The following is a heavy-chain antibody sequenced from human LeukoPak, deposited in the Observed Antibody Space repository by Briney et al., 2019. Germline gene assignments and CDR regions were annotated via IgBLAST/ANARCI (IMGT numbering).Heavy chain of an antibody. D-gene: IGHD6-19*01. CDR1: GVAFSNYY. J-gene: IGHJ4*02. V-gene: IGHV4-34*01. Sequence: SETLSLTCAVSGVAFSNYYWSWVRQSPRKGLGWIGEINHSGSTNYNPSPKSRVTMSIDTSKNQFSLMLTSVTAADTAVYYCTRAVAGHPDWGQGTLVTVSS. CDR2: INHSGST. CDR3: TRAVAGHPD.